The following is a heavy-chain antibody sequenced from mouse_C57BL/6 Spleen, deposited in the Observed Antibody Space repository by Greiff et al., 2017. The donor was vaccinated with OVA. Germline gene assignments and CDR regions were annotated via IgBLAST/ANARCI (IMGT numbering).Heavy chain of an antibody. V-gene: IGHV1-55*01. Sequence: QVQLQQSGAELVKPGASVKMSCKASGYTFTSYWITWVKQRPGQGLEWIGDIYPGSGSTNYNEKFKSKATLTVDTSSSTAYMQLSSLTSEDSAVYYCARGGTVVAHERYFDGWGTGTTVTVSS. CDR3: ARGGTVVAHERYFDG. J-gene: IGHJ1*03. D-gene: IGHD1-1*01. CDR2: IYPGSGST. CDR1: GYTFTSYW.